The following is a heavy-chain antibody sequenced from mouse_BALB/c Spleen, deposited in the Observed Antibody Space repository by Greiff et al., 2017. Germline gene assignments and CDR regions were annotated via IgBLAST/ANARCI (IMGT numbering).Heavy chain of an antibody. V-gene: IGHV4-1*02. Sequence: DVKLQESGGGLVQPGGSLKLSCAASGFDFSRYWMSWVRQAPGKGLEWIGEINPDSSTINYTPSLKDKFIISRDNAKNTLYLQMSKVRSEDTALYYCARPDGNYVWYFDVWGAGTTVTVSS. CDR2: INPDSSTI. CDR3: ARPDGNYVWYFDV. J-gene: IGHJ1*01. CDR1: GFDFSRYW. D-gene: IGHD2-1*01.